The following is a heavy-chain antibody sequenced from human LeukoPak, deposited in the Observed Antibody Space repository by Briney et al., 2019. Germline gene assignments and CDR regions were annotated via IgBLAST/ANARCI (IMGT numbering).Heavy chain of an antibody. V-gene: IGHV4-4*02. J-gene: IGHJ3*02. CDR2: IYHSGST. CDR1: GGSISSSNW. CDR3: ARAGYGDYEETFDI. D-gene: IGHD4-17*01. Sequence: SETLSLTCAVSGGSISSSNWWSWARPPPGKGLEWIGEIYHSGSTNYNPSLKSRVTISVDKSKNQFSLKLSSVAAADTAVYYCARAGYGDYEETFDIWGQGTMVTVSS.